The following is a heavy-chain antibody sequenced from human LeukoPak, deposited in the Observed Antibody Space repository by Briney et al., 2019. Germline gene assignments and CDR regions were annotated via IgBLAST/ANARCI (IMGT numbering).Heavy chain of an antibody. CDR1: GYTFTGYY. CDR3: ARSGLLYYFDY. V-gene: IGHV1-2*02. Sequence: EASVTVSCKASGYTFTGYYMHWVRQAPGQGLEWMGWINPNSGGTNYAQYFQGRVTMTRDTSISTAYMELSSLRSDDTAVYYCARSGLLYYFDYWGQGTLVTVSS. CDR2: INPNSGGT. J-gene: IGHJ4*02. D-gene: IGHD3-10*01.